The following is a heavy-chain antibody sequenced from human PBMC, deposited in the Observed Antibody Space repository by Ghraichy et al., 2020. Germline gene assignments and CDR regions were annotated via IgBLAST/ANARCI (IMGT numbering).Heavy chain of an antibody. V-gene: IGHV3-7*01. CDR1: GFTFSSYW. J-gene: IGHJ4*02. CDR2: IKQDGSEK. D-gene: IGHD2-15*01. Sequence: GGSLRLSCAASGFTFSSYWMSWVRQAPGKGLEWVANIKQDGSEKYYVDSVKGRFTISRDNAKNSLYLQMNSLRAEDTAVYYCARERGEGYCSGGSCYSGLFGYWGQGTLVTVSS. CDR3: ARERGEGYCSGGSCYSGLFGY.